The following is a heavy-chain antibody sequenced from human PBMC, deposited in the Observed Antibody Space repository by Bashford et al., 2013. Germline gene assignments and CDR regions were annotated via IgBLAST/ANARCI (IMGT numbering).Heavy chain of an antibody. Sequence: GESLKISCKGSGYSFTSYWISWVRQMPGKGLEWMGRIDPSDSYTNYSPSFQGHVTISADKSISTAYLQWSSLKASDTAMYYCATYGDLSSRYWGQGTLVTVSS. V-gene: IGHV5-10-1*01. CDR1: GYSFTSYW. CDR3: ATYGDLSSRY. CDR2: IDPSDSYT. D-gene: IGHD4-17*01. J-gene: IGHJ4*02.